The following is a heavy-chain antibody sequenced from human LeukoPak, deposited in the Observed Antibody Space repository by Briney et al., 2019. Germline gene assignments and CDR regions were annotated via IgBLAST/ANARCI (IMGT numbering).Heavy chain of an antibody. CDR2: IIPIFGTA. D-gene: IGHD5-18*01. V-gene: IGHV1-69*13. J-gene: IGHJ4*02. CDR3: ARDGGYSYGYLDY. CDR1: GGTFSSYA. Sequence: VASVKVSCKASGGTFSSYAISWVRQAPGQGLEWMGGIIPIFGTANYAQKFQGRVTITADESTSTAYMELSSLRSEDTAVYYCARDGGYSYGYLDYWGQGTLVTVSS.